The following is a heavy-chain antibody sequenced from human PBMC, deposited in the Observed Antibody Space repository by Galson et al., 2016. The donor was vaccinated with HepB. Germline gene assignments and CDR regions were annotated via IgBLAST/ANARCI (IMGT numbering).Heavy chain of an antibody. J-gene: IGHJ6*02. CDR3: TRAVYSSSWLLYYGMDV. V-gene: IGHV3-48*04. CDR1: GFTFNIYT. Sequence: SLRLSCAASGFTFNIYTMNWVRQAPGKGLEWVSYIRDSTTMYHAGSVKGRFTISRDNAKNTLYLQLNSLRGEDTAVYYCTRAVYSSSWLLYYGMDVWGQGTTVTVSS. CDR2: IRDSTTM. D-gene: IGHD6-13*01.